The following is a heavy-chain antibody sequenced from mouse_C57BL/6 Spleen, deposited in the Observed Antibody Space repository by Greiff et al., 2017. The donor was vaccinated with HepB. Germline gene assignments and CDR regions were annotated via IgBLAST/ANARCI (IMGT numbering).Heavy chain of an antibody. CDR1: GYTFTSYW. CDR2: IYPGSGST. Sequence: QVQLQQPGAELVKPGASVKLSCKASGYTFTSYWITWVKQRPGQGLEWIGDIYPGSGSTNYNEKFKSKATLTVDTSSSTAYMQLSSLTSEDSAVYYCARGGLRRSGAMDYWGQGTSVTVSS. CDR3: ARGGLRRSGAMDY. D-gene: IGHD2-4*01. J-gene: IGHJ4*01. V-gene: IGHV1-55*01.